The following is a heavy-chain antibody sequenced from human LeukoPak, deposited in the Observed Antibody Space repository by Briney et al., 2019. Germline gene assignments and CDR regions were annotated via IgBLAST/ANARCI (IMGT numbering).Heavy chain of an antibody. D-gene: IGHD2-15*01. Sequence: ASVKVSCKASGYTFTSYYMHWVRQAPGQGLEWMGWISAYNGNTNYAQKLQGRVTMTTDTSTSTAYMELRSLRSDDTAVYYCARDFRSGGSRLFDYWGQGTLVTVSS. J-gene: IGHJ4*02. CDR3: ARDFRSGGSRLFDY. V-gene: IGHV1-18*04. CDR1: GYTFTSYY. CDR2: ISAYNGNT.